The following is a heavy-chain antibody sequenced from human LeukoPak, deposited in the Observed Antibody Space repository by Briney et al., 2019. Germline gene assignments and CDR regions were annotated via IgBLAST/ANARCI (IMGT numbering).Heavy chain of an antibody. J-gene: IGHJ6*02. CDR1: GFTFSSYW. CDR3: ARVGCTNGVCYRFDYYYGMDV. D-gene: IGHD2-8*01. Sequence: GGSLRLSYAASGFTFSSYWMSWVRQAPGKGLEWVANIKQDGSEKYYVDSVKGRFTISRDNAKNSLYLQMNSLRAEDTAVYYCARVGCTNGVCYRFDYYYGMDVWGQGTTVTVSS. V-gene: IGHV3-7*05. CDR2: IKQDGSEK.